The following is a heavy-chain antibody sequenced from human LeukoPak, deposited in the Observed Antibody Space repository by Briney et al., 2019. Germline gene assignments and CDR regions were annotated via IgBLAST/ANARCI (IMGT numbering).Heavy chain of an antibody. CDR2: IRYDGSNK. D-gene: IGHD6-13*01. Sequence: GESSRLSCAKTGFNCSSYGLHWVRKAPGKGLEWVAFIRYDGSNKYYADSVKGRFTISRDNAKNSLYLQMNSLRAEDTAVYYCARFIAAPYYFDYWGRGTLVTVSS. CDR3: ARFIAAPYYFDY. V-gene: IGHV3-30*02. CDR1: GFNCSSYG. J-gene: IGHJ4*02.